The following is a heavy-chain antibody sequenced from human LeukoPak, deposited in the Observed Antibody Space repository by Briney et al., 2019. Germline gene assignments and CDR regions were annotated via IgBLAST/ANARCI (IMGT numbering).Heavy chain of an antibody. CDR2: INHSGST. J-gene: IGHJ5*02. CDR1: GGSISSYY. V-gene: IGHV4-34*01. D-gene: IGHD3-3*01. Sequence: SETLSLTCTVSGGSISSYYWSWIRQPPGKGLEWIGEINHSGSTNYNPSLKSRVTISVDTSKNQFSLKLSSVTAADTAVYYCARGGVLRFLEWLRWFDPWGQGTLVTVSS. CDR3: ARGGVLRFLEWLRWFDP.